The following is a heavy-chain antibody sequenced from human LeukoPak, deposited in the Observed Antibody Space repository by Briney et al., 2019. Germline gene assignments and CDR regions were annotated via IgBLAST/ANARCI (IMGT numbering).Heavy chain of an antibody. V-gene: IGHV4-4*08. CDR3: ARSYRAAEFDY. CDR1: GGSINTYY. D-gene: IGHD3-16*02. J-gene: IGHJ4*02. Sequence: SETLSLTCSVFGGSINTYYWSWIRQPPGKGLEWVGFIVYSGYSGRPTYNPSLKSRVTISVDTSKNQFSLKLSSVTAADTAVYYCARSYRAAEFDYWGQGTLVTVSS. CDR2: IVYSGYSGRP.